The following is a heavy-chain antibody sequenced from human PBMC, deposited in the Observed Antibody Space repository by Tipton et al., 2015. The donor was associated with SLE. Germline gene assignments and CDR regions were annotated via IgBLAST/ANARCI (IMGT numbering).Heavy chain of an antibody. J-gene: IGHJ6*02. D-gene: IGHD4-17*01. Sequence: SLRLSCAVSGGSISSSSWWSWVRQPPGKGLEWIGGINQSGNTNYNPSLKSRVTISTDKTKNEFSLKLTSVTAAATAVYYCARDFVRDGDFGDGMDVWGQGTTVTVSS. CDR1: GGSISSSSW. V-gene: IGHV4-4*02. CDR2: INQSGNT. CDR3: ARDFVRDGDFGDGMDV.